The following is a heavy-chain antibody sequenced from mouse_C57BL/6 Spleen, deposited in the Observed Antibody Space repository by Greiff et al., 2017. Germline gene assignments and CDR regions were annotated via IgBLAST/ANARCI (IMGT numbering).Heavy chain of an antibody. D-gene: IGHD2-1*01. J-gene: IGHJ2*01. Sequence: EVQLQESGGDLVKPGGSLKLSCAASGFTFSSYGMSWVRQTPDKRLEWVANISSGGSYTYYPDSVKGRFTLARDNAKNTLYLQMSSLKSEDTAMYYCARHRYGNYVLDYWGQGTTLTVSS. V-gene: IGHV5-6*01. CDR3: ARHRYGNYVLDY. CDR1: GFTFSSYG. CDR2: ISSGGSYT.